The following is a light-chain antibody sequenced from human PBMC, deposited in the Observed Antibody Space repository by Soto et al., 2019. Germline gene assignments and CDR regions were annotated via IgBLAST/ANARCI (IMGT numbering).Light chain of an antibody. Sequence: QSVLTQPPSASGSPGQSVTISCTGTSSDVGGYNYVSWYQQHPVKAPKLMIYEVTKRPSGVPDRFSGSKSANTASLTVSGLQAGDEADYYCSSYAGSISWVFGGGTKLTVL. V-gene: IGLV2-8*01. J-gene: IGLJ3*02. CDR2: EVT. CDR1: SSDVGGYNY. CDR3: SSYAGSISWV.